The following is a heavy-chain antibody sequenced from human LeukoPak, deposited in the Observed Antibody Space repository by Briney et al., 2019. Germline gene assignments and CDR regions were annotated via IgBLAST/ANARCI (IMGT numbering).Heavy chain of an antibody. D-gene: IGHD2-8*01. CDR1: GGTFSSYA. CDR2: IIPIFGTA. V-gene: IGHV1-69*05. Sequence: GASVKVSCKASGGTFSSYAISWVRQAPGQGLEWMGGIIPIFGTANYAQKFQGRVTITTDESTSTAYMELSSLRSEDTAVYYCVRSEVVLEFSFDYWGQGTLVTVSS. J-gene: IGHJ4*02. CDR3: VRSEVVLEFSFDY.